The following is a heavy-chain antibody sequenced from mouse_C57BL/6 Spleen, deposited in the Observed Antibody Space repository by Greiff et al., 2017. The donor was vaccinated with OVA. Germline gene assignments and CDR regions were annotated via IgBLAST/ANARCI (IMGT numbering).Heavy chain of an antibody. J-gene: IGHJ2*01. D-gene: IGHD3-2*02. CDR3: ARSRGQLRPSDY. CDR1: GYTFTSYW. CDR2: IDPSDSYT. Sequence: QVQLQQPGAELVKPGASVKLSCKASGYTFTSYWMQWVKQRPGQGLEWIGEIDPSDSYTNYNHKFKGQATLTVDTSSSTAYMQLSSLTSEDAAVYYCARSRGQLRPSDYWGQGTTLTVSS. V-gene: IGHV1-50*01.